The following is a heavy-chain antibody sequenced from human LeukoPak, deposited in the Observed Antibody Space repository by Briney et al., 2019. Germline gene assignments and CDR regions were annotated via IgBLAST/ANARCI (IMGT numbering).Heavy chain of an antibody. Sequence: SETLSLTCTVSGGSISSGDYYWAWIRQPPGQGLEWIGNVQYSGSTYYNPSLKSRVTISLDTSKNQFSLRLSSVTAADTSMYYCTRRRGGTSSRDYWGQGTLVTVSS. CDR2: VQYSGST. J-gene: IGHJ4*02. CDR3: TRRRGGTSSRDY. CDR1: GGSISSGDYY. V-gene: IGHV4-39*01. D-gene: IGHD6-13*01.